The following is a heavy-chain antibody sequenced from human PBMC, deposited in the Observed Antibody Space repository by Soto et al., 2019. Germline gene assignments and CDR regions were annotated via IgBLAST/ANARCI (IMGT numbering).Heavy chain of an antibody. CDR3: AREPAAAGTTIDY. D-gene: IGHD6-13*01. J-gene: IGHJ4*02. CDR1: GGSISSSNW. CDR2: IYHSGST. Sequence: QVQLQESGPGLVKPSGTLSLTCAVSGGSISSSNWWSWVRQPPGKGLEWIGEIYHSGSTNYNPSRKSRVTIAVHKSKNQVSLKLSSVTAADTAVYYCAREPAAAGTTIDYWGQGTLVTVSS. V-gene: IGHV4-4*02.